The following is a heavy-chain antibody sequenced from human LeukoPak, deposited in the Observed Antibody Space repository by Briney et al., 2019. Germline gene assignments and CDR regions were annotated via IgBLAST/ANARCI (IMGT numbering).Heavy chain of an antibody. Sequence: ASLKLSCKASGYTFTSYYIRWVRHATRQGLDWMGLINPSVVSTSYAQKFQGRVTMTRDMSTSTVYMELSSLRSEDTAVYYCARDPYYYDSSGYYFLSNWFDPWGQGTLVTVSS. CDR2: INPSVVST. CDR1: GYTFTSYY. J-gene: IGHJ5*02. CDR3: ARDPYYYDSSGYYFLSNWFDP. D-gene: IGHD3-22*01. V-gene: IGHV1-46*01.